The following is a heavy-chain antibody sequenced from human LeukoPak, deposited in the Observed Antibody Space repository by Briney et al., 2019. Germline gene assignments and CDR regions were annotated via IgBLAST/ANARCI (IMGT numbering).Heavy chain of an antibody. CDR3: ERDLALRLVSLSLGD. J-gene: IGHJ4*02. CDR2: ISSSGSTI. V-gene: IGHV3-48*03. Sequence: PGGSLRLSCAASGFTFSSYEMNWVRRAPGKGLEWVSYISSSGSTIYYADSVKGRFTISRDNAKNSLYLQMNSLRAEDTAVYYCERDLALRLVSLSLGDWGQGTLVTVSS. CDR1: GFTFSSYE. D-gene: IGHD3-16*01.